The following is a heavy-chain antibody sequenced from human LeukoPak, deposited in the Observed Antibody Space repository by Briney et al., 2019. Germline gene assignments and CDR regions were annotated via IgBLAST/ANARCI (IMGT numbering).Heavy chain of an antibody. CDR2: ISAYNGNT. CDR3: ARVGITPARYDY. J-gene: IGHJ4*02. D-gene: IGHD6-25*01. Sequence: GWISAYNGNTNYAQKLQGRVTMTTDTSTSTAYMELRSLRSDDTAVYYCARVGITPARYDYWGQGTLVTVSS. V-gene: IGHV1-18*01.